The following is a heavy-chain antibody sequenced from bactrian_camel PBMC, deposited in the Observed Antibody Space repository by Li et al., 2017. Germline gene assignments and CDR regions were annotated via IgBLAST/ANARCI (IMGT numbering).Heavy chain of an antibody. Sequence: EVDLVESGGGSVQTGGSLKLSCTASGASFDDSRMGWYRQAPGNSCELVSGIDSTGGITHYADSVKGRFTISRDNGANTLYLQINNLKLEDTATYYCAADRGPTVGHYCRGGFWGEAHFAYWGQGTQVTVS. J-gene: IGHJ6*01. CDR1: GASFDDSR. D-gene: IGHD1*01. CDR3: AADRGPTVGHYCRGGFWGEAHFAY. CDR2: IDSTGGIT. V-gene: IGHV3S66*01.